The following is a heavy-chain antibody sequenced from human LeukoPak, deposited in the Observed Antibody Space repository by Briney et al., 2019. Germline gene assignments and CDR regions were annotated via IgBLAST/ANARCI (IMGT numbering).Heavy chain of an antibody. CDR3: ARGGRNCDPSIELDY. J-gene: IGHJ4*02. CDR2: ISAYNGNT. CDR1: GYTFTSYG. D-gene: IGHD2-15*01. V-gene: IGHV1-18*01. Sequence: ASVKVSCKASGYTFTSYGISWVRQAPGQGLEWMGWISAYNGNTNYAQKLQGRVTITTNTSTSTAYMELRSLRSDDTAVYYCARGGRNCDPSIELDYWGQGTLVTVSS.